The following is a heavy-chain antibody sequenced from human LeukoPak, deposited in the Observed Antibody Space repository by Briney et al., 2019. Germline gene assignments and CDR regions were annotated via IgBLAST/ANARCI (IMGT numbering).Heavy chain of an antibody. V-gene: IGHV3-7*01. CDR3: ARSLNPYSSGWYDY. Sequence: PGGSLRLSCAASGFTFSSYWMSWVRQALGKGLEWVANIKQDGSEKYYVDSVKGRFTISRDNAKNSLYLQMNSLRAEDTAVYYCARSLNPYSSGWYDYWGQGTLVTVSS. CDR1: GFTFSSYW. CDR2: IKQDGSEK. D-gene: IGHD6-19*01. J-gene: IGHJ4*02.